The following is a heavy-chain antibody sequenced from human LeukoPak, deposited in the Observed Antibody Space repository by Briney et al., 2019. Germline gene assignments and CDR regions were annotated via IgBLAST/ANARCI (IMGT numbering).Heavy chain of an antibody. CDR2: ISAYNGNT. Sequence: ASVKVSCKASGYTFTSYGISWVRQAPGQGLEWMGWISAYNGNTNYAQKLQDRVTMSTDTSTSTAYMELRSLRFDDTAVYYCARLGYCSSNSCYGVDYWGQGTLVTVSS. CDR1: GYTFTSYG. V-gene: IGHV1-18*01. J-gene: IGHJ4*02. CDR3: ARLGYCSSNSCYGVDY. D-gene: IGHD2-2*01.